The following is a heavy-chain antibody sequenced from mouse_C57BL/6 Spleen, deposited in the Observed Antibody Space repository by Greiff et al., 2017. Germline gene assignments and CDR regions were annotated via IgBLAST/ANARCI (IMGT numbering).Heavy chain of an antibody. Sequence: VHVKQSGAELVRPGASVKLSCTASGFNIKDYYMHWVKQRPEQGLEWIGRIDPEDGDTEYAPKFQGKATMTADTSSNTAYLQLSSLTSEDTAVYYCTREDYYGSSYDAMDYWGQGTSVTVSS. D-gene: IGHD1-1*01. CDR1: GFNIKDYY. CDR3: TREDYYGSSYDAMDY. J-gene: IGHJ4*01. CDR2: IDPEDGDT. V-gene: IGHV14-1*01.